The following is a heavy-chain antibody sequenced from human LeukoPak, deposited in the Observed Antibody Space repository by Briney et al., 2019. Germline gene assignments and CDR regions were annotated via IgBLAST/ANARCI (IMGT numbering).Heavy chain of an antibody. CDR3: ARPLSLGYCSGGSCYGRGAWFDR. D-gene: IGHD2-15*01. V-gene: IGHV4-30-4*01. J-gene: IGHJ5*02. CDR1: AGXISSGDYY. CDR2: IYYSGST. Sequence: SQTLSLTCTVSAGXISSGDYYWSWIRQPPGKGLEWIGYIYYSGSTYYNPSLRSRLTISIDTSKNQFSLKLRSVTAADTAVYYCARPLSLGYCSGGSCYGRGAWFDRWGQGTLVTVSS.